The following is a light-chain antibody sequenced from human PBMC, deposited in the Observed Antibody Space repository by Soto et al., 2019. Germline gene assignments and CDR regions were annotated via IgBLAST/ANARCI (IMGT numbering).Light chain of an antibody. V-gene: IGKV4-1*01. CDR3: QQYYSTPPWT. Sequence: DIVMTQSPDSLAVSLGERATINCKSSQSVLYSSNNKNYLAWYRQKPGQPPKLLIYWASTRESGVPDRFSGSGSGTDFTLTISSLQAEDVAVYYCQQYYSTPPWTFGQGTKVAIK. CDR2: WAS. J-gene: IGKJ1*01. CDR1: QSVLYSSNNKNY.